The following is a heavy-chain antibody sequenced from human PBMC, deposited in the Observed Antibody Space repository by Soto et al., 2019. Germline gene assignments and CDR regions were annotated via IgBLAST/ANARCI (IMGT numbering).Heavy chain of an antibody. CDR1: GASITSVGYS. D-gene: IGHD1-7*01. V-gene: IGHV4-31*03. CDR3: AREGAGTTPGWFEP. J-gene: IGHJ5*02. CDR2: VYHSGTT. Sequence: QVQLQESGPGLVKPSQTLSLTCTVSGASITSVGYSWTWIRQQPGKGLEWIGYVYHSGTTYYNPSLKSRATISVDSSKNQFYLRLTSVTAADTAIYYCAREGAGTTPGWFEPWGQGTLVTVSS.